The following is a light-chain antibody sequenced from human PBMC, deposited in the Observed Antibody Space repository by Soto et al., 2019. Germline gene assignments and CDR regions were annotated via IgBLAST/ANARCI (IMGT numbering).Light chain of an antibody. V-gene: IGKV3-15*01. Sequence: EIVMTQSPATLSVSPGERATLSCRASQSFSSNLAWYQQKPGQAPRLLIYDTSTMATGVPARFSGSRSGTEFTLTINSLQSEDFAVYYCQRYNNWPLTFGGGTRW. CDR2: DTS. CDR1: QSFSSN. J-gene: IGKJ4*01. CDR3: QRYNNWPLT.